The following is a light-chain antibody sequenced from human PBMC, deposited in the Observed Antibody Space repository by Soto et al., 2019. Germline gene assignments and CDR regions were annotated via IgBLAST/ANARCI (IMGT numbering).Light chain of an antibody. CDR2: DAS. J-gene: IGKJ4*01. CDR1: QSVSSY. Sequence: EIVLTQSPATLSLSPGERATLSCRASQSVSSYLAWYQQKPSQAPRLLIYDASNMATGIPARFSGSGSGTDFTLTISSLEPEDFAVYYYQQRSNWPPTFGGGTKVEIK. V-gene: IGKV3-11*01. CDR3: QQRSNWPPT.